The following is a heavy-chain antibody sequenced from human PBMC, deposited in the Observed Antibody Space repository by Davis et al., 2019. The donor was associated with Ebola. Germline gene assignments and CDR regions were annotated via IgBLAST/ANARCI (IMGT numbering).Heavy chain of an antibody. CDR1: GFTVSSNY. V-gene: IGHV3-21*01. CDR3: AREIAVAYFDY. Sequence: GGSLRLSCAASGFTVSSNYMSWVRQAPGKGLEWVSSISSSSSYIYYADSVKGRFTISRDNAKNSLYLQMNSLRAEDTAVYYCAREIAVAYFDYWGQGTLVTVSS. J-gene: IGHJ4*02. D-gene: IGHD6-19*01. CDR2: ISSSSSYI.